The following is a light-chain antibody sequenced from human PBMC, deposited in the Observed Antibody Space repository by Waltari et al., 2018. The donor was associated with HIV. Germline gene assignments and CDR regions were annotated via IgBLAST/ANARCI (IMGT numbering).Light chain of an antibody. Sequence: QSVLTQPPSVSGAPGQRVTISCTGSSSNLGAGYTVSWYRQLPGTAPKLLIYSNTNRPSGGPDRFSVAKSGTSACLAITGLRADDEADYYCQSDDSCLSGYVCGTGTKVTVL. CDR2: SNT. CDR1: SSNLGAGYT. CDR3: QSDDSCLSGYV. V-gene: IGLV1-40*01. J-gene: IGLJ1*01.